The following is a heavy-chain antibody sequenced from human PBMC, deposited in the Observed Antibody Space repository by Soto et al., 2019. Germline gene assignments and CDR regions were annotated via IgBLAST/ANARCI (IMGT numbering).Heavy chain of an antibody. J-gene: IGHJ3*02. Sequence: PSETLSLTCTVSGGSVSSDSYFWSWVRQPPGKGMEWIGYVSYRGITTYKPSLKSRVTILLGTSKNQISLNLRSVTAVDTVVYYCARDREYSFGLTYDIWGPGTMVTVSS. D-gene: IGHD3-3*01. V-gene: IGHV4-61*01. CDR3: ARDREYSFGLTYDI. CDR2: VSYRGIT. CDR1: GGSVSSDSYF.